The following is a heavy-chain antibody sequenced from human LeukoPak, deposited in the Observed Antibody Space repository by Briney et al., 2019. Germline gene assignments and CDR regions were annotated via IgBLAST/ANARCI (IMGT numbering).Heavy chain of an antibody. J-gene: IGHJ3*02. CDR2: INSDGSII. Sequence: GGSLRLSCAASGFSFSNYWMYWVRQAPGKGLVWVSRINSDGSIINYADSVKGRFTISRDNAKNTLYLQMNSLRAEDTAVYYCASSTITLHEKIARGAFDIWGQGTMVTVSS. V-gene: IGHV3-74*01. D-gene: IGHD2-2*01. CDR3: ASSTITLHEKIARGAFDI. CDR1: GFSFSNYW.